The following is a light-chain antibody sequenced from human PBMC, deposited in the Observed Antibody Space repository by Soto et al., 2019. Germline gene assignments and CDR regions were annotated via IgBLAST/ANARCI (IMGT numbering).Light chain of an antibody. J-gene: IGLJ1*01. Sequence: QSVLTQPASVSGSPGQSITISCTGTSSDVGGYNYVSWYQQHPGKAPKLMIYDVSNRPSGVSNRFSGSKSGNTASLTISGLQAEDDAEYYCSSYTSSSTYVFVTGTNVTVL. V-gene: IGLV2-14*01. CDR2: DVS. CDR3: SSYTSSSTYV. CDR1: SSDVGGYNY.